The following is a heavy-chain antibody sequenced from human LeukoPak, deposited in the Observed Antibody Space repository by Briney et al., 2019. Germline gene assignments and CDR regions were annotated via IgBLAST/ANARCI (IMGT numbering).Heavy chain of an antibody. V-gene: IGHV3-11*06. CDR1: GFTFRDYY. J-gene: IGHJ6*04. D-gene: IGHD2-15*01. Sequence: GGSLRLSCAASGFTFRDYYMSWIRQAPGQGLEWVSYISSSSSYTNYADSVKGRFTISRDNAKNSLYLQMNSLRAEDTAVYYCARAWAVAASGGMDVWGKGTTVTVSS. CDR3: ARAWAVAASGGMDV. CDR2: ISSSSSYT.